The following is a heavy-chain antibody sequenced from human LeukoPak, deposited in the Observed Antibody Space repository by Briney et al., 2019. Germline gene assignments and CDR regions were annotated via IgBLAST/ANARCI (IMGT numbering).Heavy chain of an antibody. CDR1: GGSISSGGYY. CDR2: IYHSGST. Sequence: SETLSLTCTVSGGSISSGGYYWSWIRQPPGKGLEWIGYIYHSGSTYYNPSLKSRVTISVDRSKNQFSLRLSSVTAADTAVYYCARCYRDGYHPRYYYYYTDVWGKGTTVTVSS. V-gene: IGHV4-30-2*01. D-gene: IGHD5-24*01. J-gene: IGHJ6*03. CDR3: ARCYRDGYHPRYYYYYTDV.